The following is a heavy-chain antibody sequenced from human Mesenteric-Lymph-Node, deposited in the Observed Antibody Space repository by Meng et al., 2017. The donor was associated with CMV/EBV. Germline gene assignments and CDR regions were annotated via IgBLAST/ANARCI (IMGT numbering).Heavy chain of an antibody. Sequence: GESLKISCAASGFTFSSYDMHWVRQATGKGLEWVSAIGTAGDTYYPGSVKGRFTISRENAKNSLYLQMSSLRAGDTAVYYCARNKGYYGMDVWGQGTTVTVSS. CDR3: ARNKGYYGMDV. CDR2: IGTAGDT. V-gene: IGHV3-13*01. J-gene: IGHJ6*02. CDR1: GFTFSSYD.